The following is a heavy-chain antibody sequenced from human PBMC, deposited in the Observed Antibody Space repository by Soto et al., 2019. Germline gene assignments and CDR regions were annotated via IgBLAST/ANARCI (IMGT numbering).Heavy chain of an antibody. CDR3: AKFAAMVRGVPDY. V-gene: IGHV3-23*04. Sequence: EVQLVESGGGLVQPGGSLRLSCAASGFTFSNYEMNWVRQAPGKGLEWVSYISSSGGSTYYADSVKGRFTISRDNSKNTLYLQMNSLRAEDTAVYYCAKFAAMVRGVPDYWGQGTLVTVSS. J-gene: IGHJ4*02. CDR1: GFTFSNYE. CDR2: ISSSGGST. D-gene: IGHD3-10*01.